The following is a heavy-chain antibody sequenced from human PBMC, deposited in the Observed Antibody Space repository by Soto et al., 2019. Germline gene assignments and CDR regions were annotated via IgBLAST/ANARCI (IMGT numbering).Heavy chain of an antibody. CDR3: AKWNGYGDH. CDR2: VSGGSGTT. Sequence: EVQLLESGGGLVQPGGSLRLSCAVSGFSLSTYGVTWVRQAPGKGLEWVSGVSGGSGTTHYADSVKGRFTITGDTSKNTVYLQMNSPRVEDTAVYYCAKWNGYGDHWGQGTLVTVSS. D-gene: IGHD1-1*01. J-gene: IGHJ4*02. CDR1: GFSLSTYG. V-gene: IGHV3-23*01.